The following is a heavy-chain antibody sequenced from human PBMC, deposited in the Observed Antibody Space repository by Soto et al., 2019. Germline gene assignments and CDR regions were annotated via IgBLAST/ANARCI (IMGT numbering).Heavy chain of an antibody. D-gene: IGHD1-1*01. CDR2: ISYDGSNK. J-gene: IGHJ5*02. CDR3: ASSTWNDWFDP. Sequence: QVQLVESGGGVVQPGRSLRLSCAASGFTFSSYAMHWVRQAPGKGLEWVAVISYDGSNKYYADSVKGRFTISRDNSKNTLYLQMNSLRAEDTAVYYCASSTWNDWFDPWGQGTLVTVSS. V-gene: IGHV3-30-3*01. CDR1: GFTFSSYA.